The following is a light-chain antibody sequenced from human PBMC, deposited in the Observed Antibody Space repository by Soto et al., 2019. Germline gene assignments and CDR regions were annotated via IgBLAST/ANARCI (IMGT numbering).Light chain of an antibody. CDR3: QQYDNLSLT. Sequence: DIQMTQSPSSLSASVGDRVTSTCQASQDISNYLNWYQQKTGKAPKLLIYAASNLETGVPSRFSGSGSGTDLTFNISSLQHEDIATYYCQQYDNLSLTFGGGTKVELK. V-gene: IGKV1-33*01. J-gene: IGKJ4*01. CDR1: QDISNY. CDR2: AAS.